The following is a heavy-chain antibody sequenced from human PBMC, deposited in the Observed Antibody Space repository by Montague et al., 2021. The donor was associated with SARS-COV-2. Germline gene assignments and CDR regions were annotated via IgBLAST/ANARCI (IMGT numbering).Heavy chain of an antibody. Sequence: TLSLTCSVSGVSISSGSYYWSWVRQPPGKGLEWIGYVYHTGSTNYNPSLKSRVTLPIDTSKNQFSLNLTSVTAADTAVYYCVREKYYFDDSGSKWGQGTLVTV. J-gene: IGHJ4*02. D-gene: IGHD3-22*01. CDR1: GVSISSGSYY. CDR3: VREKYYFDDSGSK. CDR2: VYHTGST. V-gene: IGHV4-61*01.